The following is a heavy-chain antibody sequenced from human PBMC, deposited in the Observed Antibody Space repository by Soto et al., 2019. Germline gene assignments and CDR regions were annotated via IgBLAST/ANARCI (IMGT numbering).Heavy chain of an antibody. CDR2: VYSTGTT. CDR1: GDSVSSSDFY. CDR3: ARVSKLVAPKDGTSAYFYAMDV. V-gene: IGHV4-61*08. D-gene: IGHD1-1*01. Sequence: SETLSLTCAVSGDSVSSSDFYWTWIRQPPGKPLEWIGYVYSTGTTNYSPSLKSRVDMSVDTSENQFSLKVRSVTAADAAVYFCARVSKLVAPKDGTSAYFYAMDVWGPGTTVTAP. J-gene: IGHJ6*02.